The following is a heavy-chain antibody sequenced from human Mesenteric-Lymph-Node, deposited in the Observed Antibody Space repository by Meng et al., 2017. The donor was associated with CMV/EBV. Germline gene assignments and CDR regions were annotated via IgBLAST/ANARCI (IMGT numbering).Heavy chain of an antibody. CDR2: INPNSGGT. Sequence: ASVKVSCKASGYTFTGHYMHWVRQAPGQGLEWMGWINPNSGGTNYAQKFQGRVTMTRDTSISTAYMELSRLRSDDTAVYYCARAIQDTAFYLVYWFDPWGQGTLVTVSS. CDR1: GYTFTGHY. J-gene: IGHJ5*02. CDR3: ARAIQDTAFYLVYWFDP. V-gene: IGHV1-2*02. D-gene: IGHD2-15*01.